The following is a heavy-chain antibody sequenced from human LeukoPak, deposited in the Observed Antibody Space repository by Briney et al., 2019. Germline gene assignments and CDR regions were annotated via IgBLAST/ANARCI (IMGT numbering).Heavy chain of an antibody. J-gene: IGHJ4*02. V-gene: IGHV1-2*02. D-gene: IGHD2-2*02. CDR1: GYTFTGYY. CDR2: INPNSGGT. CDR3: ARGDIVVVPAAISNDY. Sequence: GASVKVSCKASGYTFTGYYMHWVRQAPGQGLEWMGWINPNSGGTNYAQKFQGKVTMTRDTSISTAYMELSRLRSDDTAVYYCARGDIVVVPAAISNDYWGQGTLVTVSS.